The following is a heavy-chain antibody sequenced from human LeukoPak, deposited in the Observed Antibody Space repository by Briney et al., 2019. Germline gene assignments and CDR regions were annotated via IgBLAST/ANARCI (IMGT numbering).Heavy chain of an antibody. Sequence: NPGGSLRLSCAASGFTFSSYSMNWVRQAPGKGLEWVSSISSSSSYIYYADSVKGRFTISRDNAKNSLYLQMNSLRAQDTAVYYCARDPYSSSDFDYWGQGTLVTVSS. D-gene: IGHD6-6*01. V-gene: IGHV3-21*01. J-gene: IGHJ4*02. CDR2: ISSSSSYI. CDR1: GFTFSSYS. CDR3: ARDPYSSSDFDY.